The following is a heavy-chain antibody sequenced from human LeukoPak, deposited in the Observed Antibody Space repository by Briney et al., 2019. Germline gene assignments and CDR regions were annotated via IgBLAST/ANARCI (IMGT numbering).Heavy chain of an antibody. CDR2: ISAYNGNT. CDR1: GYTFTSYG. Sequence: ASVKVSCKASGYTFTSYGISWVRQAPGQGLEWMGWISAYNGNTSYAQKLQGRVTMTTDTSTSTAYMELRSLRSDDTAVYYCASNGISGWSGWFDPWGQGTLVTVSS. J-gene: IGHJ5*02. D-gene: IGHD6-19*01. CDR3: ASNGISGWSGWFDP. V-gene: IGHV1-18*01.